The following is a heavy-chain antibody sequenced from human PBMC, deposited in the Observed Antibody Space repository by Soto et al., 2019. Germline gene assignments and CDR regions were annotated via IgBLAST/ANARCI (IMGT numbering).Heavy chain of an antibody. CDR1: GFTFSSYA. J-gene: IGHJ4*02. CDR2: ISGSGGST. V-gene: IGHV3-23*01. CDR3: AKDMPVYYDFWSGFPCFDY. Sequence: GGSLRLSCAASGFTFSSYAMSWVRQAPGKGLEWVSAISGSGGSTYYADSVKGRFTISRDNSKNTLYLQMNSLRAEDTAVYYCAKDMPVYYDFWSGFPCFDYWGQGTLVTVAS. D-gene: IGHD3-3*01.